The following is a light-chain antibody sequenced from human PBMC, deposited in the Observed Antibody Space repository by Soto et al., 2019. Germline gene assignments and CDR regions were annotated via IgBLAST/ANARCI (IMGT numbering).Light chain of an antibody. CDR2: DAS. CDR3: QQHNSYLFT. J-gene: IGKJ3*01. CDR1: QSISSW. Sequence: DIQMTQSPSTLSASVGDRVTITCRASQSISSWLAWYQQKPGKAPKLLIYDASSMESGVPSRFSGSGSGTEFNLTISSLQPDDIATYYYQQHNSYLFTFGPGTKVDIK. V-gene: IGKV1-5*01.